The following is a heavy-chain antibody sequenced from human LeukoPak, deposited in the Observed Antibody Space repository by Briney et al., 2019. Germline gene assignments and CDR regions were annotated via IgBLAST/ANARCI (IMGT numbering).Heavy chain of an antibody. J-gene: IGHJ4*02. Sequence: GGSLRLSCAASGFTFDDYGMSWVRQAPGKGLEWVSGINWNGGSTGYADSVKGRFTISRDNAKNSLYLQMNSLRAEDTALYHCARRGFYDYGDYGGYEIDYWGQGTLVTVSS. V-gene: IGHV3-20*01. CDR1: GFTFDDYG. CDR3: ARRGFYDYGDYGGYEIDY. CDR2: INWNGGST. D-gene: IGHD4-17*01.